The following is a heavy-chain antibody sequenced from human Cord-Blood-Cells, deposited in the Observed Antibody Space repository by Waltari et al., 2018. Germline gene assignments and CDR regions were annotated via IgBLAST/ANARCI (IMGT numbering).Heavy chain of an antibody. CDR3: ARGYSNYSYYYYGMDV. V-gene: IGHV1-69*01. Sequence: KKPGSSVEVSCKASGGTFSSYAISWVRQAPGQGLEWMGGIIPIFGTANYAQKFQGRVTITADESTSTAYMELSSLRSEDTAVYYWARGYSNYSYYYYGMDVWGQGTTVTVSS. D-gene: IGHD4-4*01. CDR1: GGTFSSYA. CDR2: IIPIFGTA. J-gene: IGHJ6*02.